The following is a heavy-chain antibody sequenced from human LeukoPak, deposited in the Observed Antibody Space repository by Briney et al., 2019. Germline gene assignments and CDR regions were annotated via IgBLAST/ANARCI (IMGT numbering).Heavy chain of an antibody. CDR2: IHTSGIT. J-gene: IGHJ4*02. CDR1: GGSITSYY. CDR3: AREFSGTTVAARVFDS. D-gene: IGHD6-6*01. Sequence: SETLSLTCTVSGGSITSYYCTYIRQPAGKGLEWIGRIHTSGITNYNPSLKSRVTMSLDTSKNQFSLNLSSVTAADTAIYYCAREFSGTTVAARVFDSWGQGTLVTVSS. V-gene: IGHV4-4*07.